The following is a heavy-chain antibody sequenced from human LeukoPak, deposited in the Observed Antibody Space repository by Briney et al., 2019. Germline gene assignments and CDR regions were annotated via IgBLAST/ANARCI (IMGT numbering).Heavy chain of an antibody. Sequence: PGGSLRLSCAASGFTFSSYGMHWVRQAPGKGLEWVAVIWYDGSNKYYADSVKGRFTISRDNSKNTLYLQMNSLRAEETAVYYCVREGDCSGGSCYSNPDYWGQGTLVTVSS. J-gene: IGHJ4*02. D-gene: IGHD2-15*01. CDR3: VREGDCSGGSCYSNPDY. V-gene: IGHV3-33*01. CDR1: GFTFSSYG. CDR2: IWYDGSNK.